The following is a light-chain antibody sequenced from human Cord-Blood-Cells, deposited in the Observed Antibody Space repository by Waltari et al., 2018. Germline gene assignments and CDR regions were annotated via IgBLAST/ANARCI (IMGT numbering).Light chain of an antibody. CDR1: QSVSSN. Sequence: TQSPATLSVSPGERATLSCRASQSVSSNLAWYQQKPGQAPRLLIYGASTRATGIPARFSGSGSGTEFTLTISSLQSEDFAVYYCQQYNNWPPLTFGGGTEVEIK. J-gene: IGKJ4*01. CDR3: QQYNNWPPLT. V-gene: IGKV3-15*01. CDR2: GAS.